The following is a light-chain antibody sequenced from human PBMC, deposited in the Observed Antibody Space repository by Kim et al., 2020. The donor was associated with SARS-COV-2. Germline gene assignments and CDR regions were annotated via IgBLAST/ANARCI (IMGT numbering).Light chain of an antibody. J-gene: IGKJ2*01. V-gene: IGKV3-15*01. CDR2: GAS. Sequence: EIVMTQSPATLSVSPGERATLSCRASQSVSSNLAWYQQKPGQAPRLLIYGASTRATGFPARFSGSGSGTEFTLTISSLQSEDFAIYYCQQYNNWPVYTFGQGTKLEI. CDR3: QQYNNWPVYT. CDR1: QSVSSN.